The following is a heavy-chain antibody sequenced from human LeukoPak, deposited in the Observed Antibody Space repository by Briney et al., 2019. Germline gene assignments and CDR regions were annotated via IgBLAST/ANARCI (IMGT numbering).Heavy chain of an antibody. V-gene: IGHV3-7*01. CDR1: GFTLSNHW. CDR2: IKQDGIEK. D-gene: IGHD2-2*01. J-gene: IGHJ4*02. CDR3: ARDYLTDYSNIVVVPAAPITDY. Sequence: GGSLRLSCAASGFTLSNHWMIWVPQAPGKGLECVANIKQDGIEKYYLDSVKGRFTISRDNAKNSLYLQMNSLRAEDTAVYYCARDYLTDYSNIVVVPAAPITDYWGQGTLVTVSS.